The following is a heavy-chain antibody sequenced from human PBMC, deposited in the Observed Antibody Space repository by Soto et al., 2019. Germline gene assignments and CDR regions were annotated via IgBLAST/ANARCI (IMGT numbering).Heavy chain of an antibody. J-gene: IGHJ4*02. CDR3: AKVSSSWYAGFFDL. CDR1: GFTFSSHA. CDR2: LSDSGGST. Sequence: EVPLLESGGGLVQPGGSLRLSCTASGFTFSSHAMTWVRQAPGKGLEWVSGLSDSGGSTYYADSVKGRFTISRDNSMNTLYLQMNTRRAEDTAVYYCAKVSSSWYAGFFDLWGQGTLVTVSS. D-gene: IGHD6-13*01. V-gene: IGHV3-23*01.